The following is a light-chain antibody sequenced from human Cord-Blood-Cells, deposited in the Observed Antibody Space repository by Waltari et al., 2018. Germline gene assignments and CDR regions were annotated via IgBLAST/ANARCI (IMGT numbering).Light chain of an antibody. CDR3: QQYNSWPLT. CDR1: QSVSSN. CDR2: GSS. Sequence: EIVMTQSPATLSVSPGERATLSCRASQSVSSNLAWYQQKPGQAPKLLINGSSTRATGSPARFSGSGSGTEFTRSSSRLQSELFAVYYCQQYNSWPLTFGGGTKVEIK. J-gene: IGKJ4*01. V-gene: IGKV3-15*01.